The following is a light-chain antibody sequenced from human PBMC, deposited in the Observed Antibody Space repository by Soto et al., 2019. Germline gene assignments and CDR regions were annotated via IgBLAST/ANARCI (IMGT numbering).Light chain of an antibody. J-gene: IGKJ4*01. V-gene: IGKV3-11*01. CDR3: QQRSQWPPLT. CDR2: GAS. Sequence: EIVLTQSPDTLSLSPWEIATLSCRASQTVNNNYVAWYQQKPGQPPRLLIYGASNRPTGIPARFSGSGSGTDFTLTISSLEPEDFAIYYCQQRSQWPPLTFGGGTKVDIK. CDR1: QTVNNNY.